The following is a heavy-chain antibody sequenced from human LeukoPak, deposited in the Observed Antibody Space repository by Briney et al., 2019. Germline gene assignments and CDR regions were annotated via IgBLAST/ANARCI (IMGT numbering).Heavy chain of an antibody. V-gene: IGHV1-46*01. CDR1: RYTFTSNY. J-gene: IGHJ4*02. CDR2: IYPRDGST. CDR3: ARDQEGFDY. Sequence: ASVKVSCKASRYTFTSNYIHWMRHAPGQRLEWMGMIYPRDGSTSYAQKFQGRVTVTRDTSTSTVHMELSGLRSEDTAVYYCARDQEGFDYWGQGTLVTVSS.